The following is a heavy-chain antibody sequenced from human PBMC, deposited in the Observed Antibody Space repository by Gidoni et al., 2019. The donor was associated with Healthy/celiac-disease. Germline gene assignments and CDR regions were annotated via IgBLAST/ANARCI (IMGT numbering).Heavy chain of an antibody. Sequence: EVQLVESGGGLVQPGRSLRLSCAASGFTFDDYAMHWVRQAPGKGLGWVSGISWNSGSIGYADSVKGRFTISRDNAKNSLYLQMNSLRAEDTALYYCAKGKLAAAGPIDYWGQGTLVTVSS. D-gene: IGHD6-13*01. J-gene: IGHJ4*02. CDR1: GFTFDDYA. V-gene: IGHV3-9*01. CDR2: ISWNSGSI. CDR3: AKGKLAAAGPIDY.